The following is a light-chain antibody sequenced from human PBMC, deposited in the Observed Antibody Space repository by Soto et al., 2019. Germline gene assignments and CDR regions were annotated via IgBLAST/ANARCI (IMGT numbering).Light chain of an antibody. CDR1: SGHSSYA. V-gene: IGLV4-69*01. CDR3: QTWGTGLLV. CDR2: LNSDGSH. J-gene: IGLJ3*02. Sequence: QLVLTQSPSASASLGASVKLTCTLSSGHSSYAIAWHQQQPEKGPRYLMKLNSDGSHSKGDGSPDRFSGSSSGAERYLTISSLQSEDEADYYCQTWGTGLLVFGGGPKLTVL.